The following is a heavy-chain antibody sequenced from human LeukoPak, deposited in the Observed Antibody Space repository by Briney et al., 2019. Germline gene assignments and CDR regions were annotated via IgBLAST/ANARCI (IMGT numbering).Heavy chain of an antibody. D-gene: IGHD3-22*01. CDR2: IYYSGST. J-gene: IGHJ3*02. V-gene: IGHV4-39*07. Sequence: PSETLSLTCTVSGGSISSSSYYWGWIRQPPGKGLEWIGSIYYSGSTYYNPSLKSRVTISVDTPKNQFSLKLSSVTAADTAVYYCARDKPEGYVDDSSGPAAFDIWGQGTMVTVSS. CDR3: ARDKPEGYVDDSSGPAAFDI. CDR1: GGSISSSSYY.